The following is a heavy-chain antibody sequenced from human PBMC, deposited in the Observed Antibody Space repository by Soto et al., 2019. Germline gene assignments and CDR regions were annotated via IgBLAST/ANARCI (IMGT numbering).Heavy chain of an antibody. V-gene: IGHV3-11*06. J-gene: IGHJ6*02. CDR3: ARDLRVDTAMAVYYYYGMDV. CDR1: GFTFSDYY. CDR2: ISSTGSYS. Sequence: PGGSPRLSCAASGFTFSDYYMSWIGQGPGKGLEWVSYISSTGSYSNYADSVKGRFTISRDNAKNSLYLQMNSLRAEDTAVYYCARDLRVDTAMAVYYYYGMDVWSQGTTVTAP. D-gene: IGHD5-18*01.